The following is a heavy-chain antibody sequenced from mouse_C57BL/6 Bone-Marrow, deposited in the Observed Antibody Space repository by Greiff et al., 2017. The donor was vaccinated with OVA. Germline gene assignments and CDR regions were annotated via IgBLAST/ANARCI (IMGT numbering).Heavy chain of an antibody. CDR1: GYTFTSYW. V-gene: IGHV1-69*01. CDR3: ARLDYGSPWFAY. J-gene: IGHJ3*01. CDR2: IDPSDSYT. D-gene: IGHD1-1*01. Sequence: VQLQQPGAELVMPGASVKLSCKASGYTFTSYWMHWVKQRPGHGLEWIGEIDPSDSYTNYNQKFKGKSTLTVDKSSSTAYMQLSSLTSEDSAVYYCARLDYGSPWFAYWGQGTLVTVSA.